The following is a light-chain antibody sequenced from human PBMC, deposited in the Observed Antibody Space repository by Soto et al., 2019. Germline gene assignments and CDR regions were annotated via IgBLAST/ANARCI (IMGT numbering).Light chain of an antibody. CDR2: EGS. Sequence: QSALTQPASVSGSPGQSITISCTGTSSDVGSYNLVSWYQQHPGKAPKLMIYEGSKRPPGVSNHFSGSKSGNTASLTISGLQAEDEADYYCCSYAGSSSYVFGTGTKLTVL. J-gene: IGLJ1*01. CDR3: CSYAGSSSYV. CDR1: SSDVGSYNL. V-gene: IGLV2-23*01.